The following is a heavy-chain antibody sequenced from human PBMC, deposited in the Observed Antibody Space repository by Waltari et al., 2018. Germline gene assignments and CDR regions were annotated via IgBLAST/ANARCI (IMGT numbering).Heavy chain of an antibody. V-gene: IGHV1-3*01. CDR3: AIDYGGNSGFDY. CDR2: INDGNGNT. Sequence: QVQLVQSGAEVKKPGASVKVSCKASGYTFTSYAMHWVRQAPGQRLEWMGWINDGNGNTKYSQKFQGRVTITSDTSASTAYMELSSLRSEDTAVYYCAIDYGGNSGFDYWGQGTLVTVSS. CDR1: GYTFTSYA. D-gene: IGHD4-17*01. J-gene: IGHJ4*02.